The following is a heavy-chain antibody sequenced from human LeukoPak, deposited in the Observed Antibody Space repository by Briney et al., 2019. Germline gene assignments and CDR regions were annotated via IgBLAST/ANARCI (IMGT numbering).Heavy chain of an antibody. Sequence: SETLPLTCTVSGGSISSGGYYWSWIRQHPGKGLEWIGYIYYSGSTYYNPSLKSRVTISVDTSKNQFSLKLSSVTAADTAVYYCARDLDYGGNFYAFDIWGQGTMVTVSS. D-gene: IGHD4-23*01. J-gene: IGHJ3*02. V-gene: IGHV4-31*03. CDR3: ARDLDYGGNFYAFDI. CDR2: IYYSGST. CDR1: GGSISSGGYY.